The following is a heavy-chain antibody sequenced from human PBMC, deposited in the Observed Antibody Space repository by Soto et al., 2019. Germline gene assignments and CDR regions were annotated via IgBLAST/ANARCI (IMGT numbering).Heavy chain of an antibody. J-gene: IGHJ6*02. Sequence: GGSLRLSCAASGFTFSSYGMHWVRQAPGKGLEWVAVISYDGSNKYYADSVKGRFTISRDNSKNTLYLQMNSLRAEDTAVYYCAKGIAAAGIAPSYYYYYGMDVWGQGTTVTVSS. V-gene: IGHV3-30*18. D-gene: IGHD6-13*01. CDR2: ISYDGSNK. CDR3: AKGIAAAGIAPSYYYYYGMDV. CDR1: GFTFSSYG.